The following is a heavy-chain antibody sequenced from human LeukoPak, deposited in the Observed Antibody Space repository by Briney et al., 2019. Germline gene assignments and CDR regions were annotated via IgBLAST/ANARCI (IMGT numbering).Heavy chain of an antibody. D-gene: IGHD1-26*01. V-gene: IGHV3-21*01. CDR3: ARYVRSYYDSEREPFDY. Sequence: GGSLRLSCAASGFNFTTHGMTWVRQAPGKGLEWLSSIISSGSYTYYTDSVKGRFTISRDNAKNSLYLQMNSLRAEDTAVYYCARYVRSYYDSEREPFDYWGQGTLVTVSS. J-gene: IGHJ4*02. CDR1: GFNFTTHG. CDR2: IISSGSYT.